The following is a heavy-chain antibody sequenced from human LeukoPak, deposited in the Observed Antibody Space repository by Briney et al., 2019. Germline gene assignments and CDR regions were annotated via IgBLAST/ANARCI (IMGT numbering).Heavy chain of an antibody. CDR3: ASVWFGPTIHGYFQH. V-gene: IGHV1-69*13. J-gene: IGHJ1*01. D-gene: IGHD3-10*01. CDR1: GGAFSSYT. CDR2: IIPIFGTT. Sequence: RASVKVSCKASGGAFSSYTISWVRQAPGQGLEWMGGIIPIFGTTNYAQRFQGRVTISADESTSTAYMELSSLRSEDTAVYYCASVWFGPTIHGYFQHWGQGTLVTASS.